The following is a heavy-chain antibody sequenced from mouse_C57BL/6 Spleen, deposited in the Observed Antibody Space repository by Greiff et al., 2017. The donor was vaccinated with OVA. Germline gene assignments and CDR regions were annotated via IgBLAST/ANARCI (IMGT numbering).Heavy chain of an antibody. CDR3: ARSLTAYFDY. CDR1: GFTIKNTY. V-gene: IGHV14-3*01. CDR2: IDPANGNT. J-gene: IGHJ2*01. D-gene: IGHD4-1*01. Sequence: EVQLQQSVAELVRPGASVKLSCTASGFTIKNTYMHWVKQRPEQGLEWIGRIDPANGNTKYAPKFQGKATITADTSSNTAYLQLSSLTSEDTAIYYCARSLTAYFDYWGQGTTLTVSS.